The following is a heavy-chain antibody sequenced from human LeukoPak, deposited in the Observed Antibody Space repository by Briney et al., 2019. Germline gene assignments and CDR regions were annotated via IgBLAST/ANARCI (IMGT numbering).Heavy chain of an antibody. CDR1: GFTFSSYS. V-gene: IGHV3-21*01. CDR2: ISSSSSYI. J-gene: IGHJ6*02. Sequence: PGGSLRLSCAASGFTFSSYSMNWVRQAPGKGLEWVSPISSSSSYIYYADSVKGRFTISRDNAKNSLYLQMNSLRAEDTAVYYCARDLGYCSSTSCPKYGMDVWGQGTTVTVSS. CDR3: ARDLGYCSSTSCPKYGMDV. D-gene: IGHD2-2*01.